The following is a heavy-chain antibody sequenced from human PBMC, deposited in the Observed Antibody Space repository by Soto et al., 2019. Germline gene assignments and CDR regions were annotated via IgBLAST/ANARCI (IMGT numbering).Heavy chain of an antibody. V-gene: IGHV6-1*01. CDR2: TYYRSKWYN. CDR1: GDSVSSNSAA. D-gene: IGHD3-3*02. Sequence: PSQTLSLTCAISGDSVSSNSAAWNWIRQSPSRGLEWLGRTYYRSKWYNDYAVSVKSRITINPDTSKNQFSLQLNSVTPEDTAVDYCARHSIFGVVIKRWVDYYYGMDVWGQGTTATVSS. J-gene: IGHJ6*02. CDR3: ARHSIFGVVIKRWVDYYYGMDV.